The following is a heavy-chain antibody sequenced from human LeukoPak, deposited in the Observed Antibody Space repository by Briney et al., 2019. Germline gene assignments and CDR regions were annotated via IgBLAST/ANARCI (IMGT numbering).Heavy chain of an antibody. J-gene: IGHJ4*02. Sequence: GSLRLSCAASGFTFSSYSMNWVRQAPGKGLEWVSSISSSSSYIYYADSVKGRFTISRDNAKNSLYLQMNSLRAEDTAVYYCAKDRVGLLYYFDYWGQGTLVTVSS. CDR1: GFTFSSYS. CDR3: AKDRVGLLYYFDY. CDR2: ISSSSSYI. V-gene: IGHV3-21*06. D-gene: IGHD2-15*01.